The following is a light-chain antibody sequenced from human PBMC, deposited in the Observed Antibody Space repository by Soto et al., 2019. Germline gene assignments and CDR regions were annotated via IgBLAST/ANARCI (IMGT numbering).Light chain of an antibody. V-gene: IGLV2-23*01. Sequence: QSALTQPASVSGSPGQSITISCTGTSSDVGSYNLVSWYQQHPGKAPKLMIYEGSKRPSGASNRFSGSKSGNTASLTISGLQAEDEADYYCCSFASTNVVFGGGTKLTVL. CDR2: EGS. CDR3: CSFASTNVV. CDR1: SSDVGSYNL. J-gene: IGLJ2*01.